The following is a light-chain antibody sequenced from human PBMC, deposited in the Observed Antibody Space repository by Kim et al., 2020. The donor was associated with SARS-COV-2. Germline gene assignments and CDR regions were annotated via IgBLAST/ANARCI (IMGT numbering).Light chain of an antibody. CDR2: EVS. CDR3: CSYAADSTYV. CDR1: SSDVGSYNL. J-gene: IGLJ1*01. Sequence: QSALTQPASVPGSPGESITISCTGTSSDVGSYNLVSWYQQHPGKAPKLMIYEVSKRPSGVSNRFSGSKSGNTASLTISGIQAEDEADYYCCSYAADSTYVFGTGTKVTVL. V-gene: IGLV2-23*02.